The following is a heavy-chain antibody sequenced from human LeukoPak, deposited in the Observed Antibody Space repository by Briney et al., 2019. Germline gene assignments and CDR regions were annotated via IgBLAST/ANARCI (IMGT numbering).Heavy chain of an antibody. CDR1: GFTFSSYW. J-gene: IGHJ4*02. CDR2: INSDGSST. Sequence: GGSLRLSCAASGFTFSSYWMHWVRQAPGKGLVWVSRINSDGSSTSYADSVKGRFTISRDNAKNSLYLQMNSLRAEDTAVYYCARTGTAADLDYWGQGTLVTVSS. CDR3: ARTGTAADLDY. D-gene: IGHD6-13*01. V-gene: IGHV3-74*01.